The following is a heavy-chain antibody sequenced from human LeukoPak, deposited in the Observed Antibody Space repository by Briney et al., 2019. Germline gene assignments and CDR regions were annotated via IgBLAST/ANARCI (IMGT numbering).Heavy chain of an antibody. Sequence: ASVKVSCKASGYIFTNYVITWVRQAPGQGLEWMGWITAYNGNTKYAQNLQGRVALATDTSTSTAYMELRSLRSDDTAVYYCVRALYCSGGSCYDGALDYWGQGTLVTVSS. CDR1: GYIFTNYV. J-gene: IGHJ4*02. CDR3: VRALYCSGGSCYDGALDY. V-gene: IGHV1-18*01. CDR2: ITAYNGNT. D-gene: IGHD2-15*01.